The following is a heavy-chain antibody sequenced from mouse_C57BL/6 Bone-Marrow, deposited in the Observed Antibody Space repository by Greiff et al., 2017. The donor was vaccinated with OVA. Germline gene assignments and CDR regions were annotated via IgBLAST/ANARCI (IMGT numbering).Heavy chain of an antibody. V-gene: IGHV1-82*01. CDR2: IDPANGNT. CDR3: ARGKQKSWYFDV. CDR1: GYAFSSSW. J-gene: IGHJ1*03. Sequence: QVQLQQSGPELVKPGASVKISCKASGYAFSSSWMNWVKQRPGKGLEWIGEIDPANGNTKYAPKFQGKATITADTSSNTAYLQLSSLTSEDTAIYYCARGKQKSWYFDVWGTGTTVTVSS.